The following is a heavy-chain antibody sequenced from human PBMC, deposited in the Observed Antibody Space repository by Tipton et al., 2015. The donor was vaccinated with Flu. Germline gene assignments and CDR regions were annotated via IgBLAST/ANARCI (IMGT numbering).Heavy chain of an antibody. J-gene: IGHJ4*02. CDR3: LRLSRHDPGS. V-gene: IGHV1-2*02. Sequence: LVQSGAEVKKPGASVKVSCKASGNTFIDYYIHWVRQAPGQGLEWMGWINPDSGTTNYAQNFQGRVTLTGDPAISTAYMELNRLRSDDTALYYCLRLSRHDPGSWGQGTLVTVSS. CDR2: INPDSGTT. D-gene: IGHD2/OR15-2a*01. CDR1: GNTFIDYY.